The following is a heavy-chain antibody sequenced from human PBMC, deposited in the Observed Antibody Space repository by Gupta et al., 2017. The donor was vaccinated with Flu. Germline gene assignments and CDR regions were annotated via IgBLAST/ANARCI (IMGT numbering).Heavy chain of an antibody. J-gene: IGHJ5*02. CDR3: ARAKTAAIRRGGGSTFDP. CDR2: INPNSGGT. Sequence: MHWVRQAPGQGLEWMGRINPNSGGTNYAKKFQGRVTRTRDTSISTAYMELSRLRSDDTAVYYCARAKTAAIRRGGGSTFDPWGQGTLVTVSS. V-gene: IGHV1-2*06. D-gene: IGHD2-2*02.